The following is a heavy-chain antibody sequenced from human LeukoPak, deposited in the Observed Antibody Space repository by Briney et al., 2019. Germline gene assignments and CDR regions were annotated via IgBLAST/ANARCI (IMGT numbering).Heavy chain of an antibody. CDR1: GYTFTGYY. D-gene: IGHD6-19*01. Sequence: GASVKVSCKASGYTFTGYYMHWVRQAPGQGLEWMGWINPNSGGTNYAQKFQGRVTMTRDTSISTAYMELSRLRSDDTAVYYCARVAAVAGTGGFDYWGQGTLVTVSS. CDR2: INPNSGGT. J-gene: IGHJ4*02. V-gene: IGHV1-2*02. CDR3: ARVAAVAGTGGFDY.